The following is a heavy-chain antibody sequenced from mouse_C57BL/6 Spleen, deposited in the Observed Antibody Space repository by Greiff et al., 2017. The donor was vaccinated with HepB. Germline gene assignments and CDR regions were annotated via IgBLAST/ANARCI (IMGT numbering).Heavy chain of an antibody. CDR3: TRSGGSSYYYAMDY. CDR1: GYTFTDYE. CDR2: IDPETGGT. Sequence: VKLQESGAELVRPGASVTLSCKASGYTFTDYEMHWVKQTPVHGLEWIGAIDPETGGTAYNQKFKGKAILTADKSSSTAYMELRSLTSEDSAVYYCTRSGGSSYYYAMDYWGQGTSVTVSS. V-gene: IGHV1-15*01. D-gene: IGHD1-2*01. J-gene: IGHJ4*01.